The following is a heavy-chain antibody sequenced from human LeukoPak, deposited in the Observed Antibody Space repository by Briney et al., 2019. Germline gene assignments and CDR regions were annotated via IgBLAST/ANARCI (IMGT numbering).Heavy chain of an antibody. CDR3: ARVGDDSSGYYYGY. CDR2: IYYSGST. D-gene: IGHD3-22*01. V-gene: IGHV4-59*01. CDR1: GGSISSYY. J-gene: IGHJ4*02. Sequence: PSETLSLTSTVSGGSISSYYWSWIRQPPGKGLEWIGYIYYSGSTNYNPSLKSRVTISVDTSKNQFSLKLSSVTAADTAVCYCARVGDDSSGYYYGYWGQGTLVTVSS.